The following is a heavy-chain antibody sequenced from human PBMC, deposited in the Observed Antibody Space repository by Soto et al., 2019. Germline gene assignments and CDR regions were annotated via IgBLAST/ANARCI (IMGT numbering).Heavy chain of an antibody. CDR1: GGSFSGYY. CDR3: ARAPGVTFFGARKNYYYVMDF. CDR2: INHSGST. J-gene: IGHJ6*02. D-gene: IGHD3-3*01. Sequence: SETLSLTCAVYGGSFSGYYWSWIRQPPGKGMEWIGEINHSGSTNYNPSLKSRVTISVDTSKNQFSLKLSSVTAADTAVYYCARAPGVTFFGARKNYYYVMDFWGQGTTVTVS. V-gene: IGHV4-34*01.